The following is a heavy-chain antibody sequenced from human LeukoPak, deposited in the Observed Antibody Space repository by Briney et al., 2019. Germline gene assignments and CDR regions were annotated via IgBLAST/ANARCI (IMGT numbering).Heavy chain of an antibody. CDR1: GFTFSSYS. CDR3: ARGRNWNYLIYFDY. Sequence: PGGSLRLSCAVSGFTFSSYSMNWVRQAPGKGLEWVSYISSSGSTIYYADSVKGRFTISRDNAKNSLYLQMNSLRAEDTAVYYCARGRNWNYLIYFDYWGQGTLVTVSS. J-gene: IGHJ4*02. D-gene: IGHD1-7*01. V-gene: IGHV3-48*04. CDR2: ISSSGSTI.